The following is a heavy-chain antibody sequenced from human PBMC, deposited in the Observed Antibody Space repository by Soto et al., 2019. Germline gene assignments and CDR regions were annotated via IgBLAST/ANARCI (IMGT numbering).Heavy chain of an antibody. CDR1: GGTFSSYA. D-gene: IGHD2-15*01. CDR3: ARTTSGYCSGGSCYSYYYYGMDV. Sequence: QVQLVQSGAEVKKPGSSVKVSCKASGGTFSSYAISWVRQAPGQGLEWMGGIIPIFGTANYEQKFQGRVTMTADESTSTAYMELSSLRSEDTAVYYCARTTSGYCSGGSCYSYYYYGMDVWGQGTTVTVSS. V-gene: IGHV1-69*01. CDR2: IIPIFGTA. J-gene: IGHJ6*02.